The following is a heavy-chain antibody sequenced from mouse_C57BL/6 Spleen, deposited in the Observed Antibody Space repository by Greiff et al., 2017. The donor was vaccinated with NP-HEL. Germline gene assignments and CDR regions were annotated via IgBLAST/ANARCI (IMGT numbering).Heavy chain of an antibody. D-gene: IGHD1-1*01. CDR1: GYTFTSYW. Sequence: QVHVKQPGAELVKPGASVKLSCKASGYTFTSYWMHWVKQRPGQGLEWIGMIHPNSGSTNYNEKFKSKATLTVDKSSSTAYMQLSSLTSEDSAVYYCARSTTVVAKGAMDYWGQGTSVTVSS. V-gene: IGHV1-64*01. CDR3: ARSTTVVAKGAMDY. CDR2: IHPNSGST. J-gene: IGHJ4*01.